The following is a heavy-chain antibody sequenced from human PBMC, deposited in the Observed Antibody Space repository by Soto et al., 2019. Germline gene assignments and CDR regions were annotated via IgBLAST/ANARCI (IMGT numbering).Heavy chain of an antibody. V-gene: IGHV4-34*01. CDR2: INHSGST. J-gene: IGHJ6*03. Sequence: TSETLSLTCAVYGGSFSGYYWSWIRQPPGKGLEWIGEINHSGSTNYNPSLKSRVTISVDTSKNQFSLKLSSVTAADTAVYYCARETYDFWSGYSPPVYYYMDVWGKGTTVTVSS. CDR1: GGSFSGYY. D-gene: IGHD3-3*01. CDR3: ARETYDFWSGYSPPVYYYMDV.